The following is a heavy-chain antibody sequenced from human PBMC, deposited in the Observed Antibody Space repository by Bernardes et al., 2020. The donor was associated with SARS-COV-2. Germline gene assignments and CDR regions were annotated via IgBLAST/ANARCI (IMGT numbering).Heavy chain of an antibody. CDR3: ARLSSYGQYDFRSGPFDY. CDR1: GFTFSSYW. J-gene: IGHJ4*02. D-gene: IGHD3-3*01. V-gene: IGHV3-48*01. CDR2: ISGSGTTT. Sequence: GGSLRLSCAASGFTFSSYWMSWVRQAPGKGLEWVSYISGSGTTTYYADSVEGRFTISRDNAKNSLSLQINSLRAEDTAVYYCARLSSYGQYDFRSGPFDYWGQGTLVTVSS.